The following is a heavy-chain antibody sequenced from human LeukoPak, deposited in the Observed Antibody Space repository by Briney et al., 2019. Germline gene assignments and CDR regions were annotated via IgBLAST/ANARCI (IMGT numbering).Heavy chain of an antibody. V-gene: IGHV1-69*06. CDR2: IIPIFGTA. CDR3: ARGRVRGVAPPSDAFDI. CDR1: GYTFTGYY. Sequence: VASVKVSCKASGYTFTGYYMHWVRQAPGQGLEWMGGIIPIFGTANYAQKFQGRVTITADKSTSTAYMELGSLRSEDTAVYYCARGRVRGVAPPSDAFDIWGQGTMVTVSS. D-gene: IGHD3-10*01. J-gene: IGHJ3*02.